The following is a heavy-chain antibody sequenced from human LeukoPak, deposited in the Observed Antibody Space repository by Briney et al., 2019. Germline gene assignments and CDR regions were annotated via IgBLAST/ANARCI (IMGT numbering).Heavy chain of an antibody. V-gene: IGHV4-59*01. J-gene: IGHJ4*02. CDR2: IYYSGTT. CDR1: GGSISPYY. Sequence: TASETLSLTCSVSGGSISPYYWSWIRQPPGKGLEWIGYIYYSGTTNYNPSLQSRVTISVATSKNQFSLKLSSVTAADTALYYCARDRASAGGFDYWGQGTLATVSS. D-gene: IGHD2-15*01. CDR3: ARDRASAGGFDY.